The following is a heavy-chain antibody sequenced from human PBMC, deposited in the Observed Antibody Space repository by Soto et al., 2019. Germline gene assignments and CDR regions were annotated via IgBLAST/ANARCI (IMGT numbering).Heavy chain of an antibody. Sequence: EVQLVESGGGLVKPGGSLRLSCAASGFTFSNAWMSWVRQAPGKGLEWVGRIKSKTDGGTTDYAAPVKGRFTISRDDSKNTLYLQMNSLKTEDTAVYYCAKGEGIAAAGNYFDYWGQGTLVTVSS. V-gene: IGHV3-15*01. CDR1: GFTFSNAW. J-gene: IGHJ4*02. CDR3: AKGEGIAAAGNYFDY. CDR2: IKSKTDGGTT. D-gene: IGHD6-13*01.